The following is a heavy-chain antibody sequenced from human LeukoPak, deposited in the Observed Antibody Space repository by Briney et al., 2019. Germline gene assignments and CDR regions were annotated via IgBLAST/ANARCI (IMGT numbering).Heavy chain of an antibody. CDR2: IIPIFGTA. D-gene: IGHD5-12*01. V-gene: IGHV1-69*06. Sequence: GASVKVSCKASGGTFNNYTISWVRQAPGQGLEWMGGIIPIFGTANYAQKFQGRVTITADKSTSTVYMDLSSLRAEDTAVYYCARDRDYSGYTIIGYWGQGTLVTVSS. CDR3: ARDRDYSGYTIIGY. CDR1: GGTFNNYT. J-gene: IGHJ4*02.